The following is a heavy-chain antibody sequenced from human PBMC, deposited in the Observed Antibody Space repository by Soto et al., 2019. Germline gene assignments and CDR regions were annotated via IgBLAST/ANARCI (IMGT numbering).Heavy chain of an antibody. J-gene: IGHJ3*02. Sequence: GGSLRLSCAASGFTFDDYAMHWVRQAPGKGLEWVSGISWNSGSIGYADSVKGRFTISRDNAKNSLYLQMNSLRAEDTALYYCAKLPSVYDYGDYGGVFPTDHDAFDIWGQGTMVTVSS. CDR2: ISWNSGSI. V-gene: IGHV3-9*01. CDR1: GFTFDDYA. CDR3: AKLPSVYDYGDYGGVFPTDHDAFDI. D-gene: IGHD4-17*01.